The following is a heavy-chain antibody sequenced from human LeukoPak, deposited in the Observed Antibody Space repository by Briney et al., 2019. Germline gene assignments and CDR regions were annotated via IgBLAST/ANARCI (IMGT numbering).Heavy chain of an antibody. D-gene: IGHD3-22*01. V-gene: IGHV4-39*01. J-gene: IGHJ4*02. CDR2: IYYSGST. Sequence: SETLSLTCTVSGGSISSSSYYWGWIRQPPGKGLEWIGNIYYSGSTNLNSSLKSRVTISVDTSKNQFSLKLSSVTAADTAVYYCARLAPSNYHGGSGYLDYWGQGTLVTVSS. CDR3: ARLAPSNYHGGSGYLDY. CDR1: GGSISSSSYY.